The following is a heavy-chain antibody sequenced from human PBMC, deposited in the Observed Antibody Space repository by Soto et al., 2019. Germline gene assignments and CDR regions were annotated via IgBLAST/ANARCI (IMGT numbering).Heavy chain of an antibody. Sequence: SETLSLTCTVSSGSISSTSYYWAWIRQPPGKGLEWIGAIYYDGTTYYTESLKSRVSISVDTSKNQFSPKVNSVTAADTAVYYCARGQGSSWPFYYYYGMDVWGQGTTVTVSS. J-gene: IGHJ6*02. D-gene: IGHD6-13*01. CDR2: IYYDGTT. V-gene: IGHV4-39*07. CDR3: ARGQGSSWPFYYYYGMDV. CDR1: SGSISSTSYY.